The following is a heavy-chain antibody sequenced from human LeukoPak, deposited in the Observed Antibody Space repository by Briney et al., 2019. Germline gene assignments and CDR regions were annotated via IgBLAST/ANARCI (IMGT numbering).Heavy chain of an antibody. D-gene: IGHD2-21*02. V-gene: IGHV1-2*02. J-gene: IGHJ5*02. CDR1: GYTFTGYY. CDR2: INLNSGGT. CDR3: AREGGYCGGDCYLDFPLYWFDP. Sequence: ASVKVSCKASGYTFTGYYMHWVRQAPGQGLEWMGWINLNSGGTNYAQKFQGRVTMTRDTSISTAYMELSRLRSDDTAVYYCAREGGYCGGDCYLDFPLYWFDPWGQGTLVTVSS.